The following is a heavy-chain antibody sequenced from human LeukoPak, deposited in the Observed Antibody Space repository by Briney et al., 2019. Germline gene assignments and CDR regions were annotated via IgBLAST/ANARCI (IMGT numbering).Heavy chain of an antibody. J-gene: IGHJ4*02. V-gene: IGHV4-59*08. D-gene: IGHD2-8*01. CDR2: IYYSGST. CDR3: TRHQWWLAPRNFDY. CDR1: GASISSYY. Sequence: SETLSLTCTVSGASISSYYWSWIRQPPGKGLEWIGNIYYSGSTNYNPSLKSRVTISVDTSKNQFSLKLSSVTAADMAVYYCTRHQWWLAPRNFDYWGQGTLVTVSS.